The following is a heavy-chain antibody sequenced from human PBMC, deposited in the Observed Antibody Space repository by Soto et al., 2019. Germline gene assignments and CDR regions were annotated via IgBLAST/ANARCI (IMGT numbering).Heavy chain of an antibody. D-gene: IGHD3-16*01. CDR2: ISGSGGST. CDR1: GFTFSSYA. J-gene: IGHJ4*02. Sequence: GGSLRLSCAASGFTFSSYAMSWVRQAPGKGLEWVSAISGSGGSTYYADSVKGRFTISRDNSKNSLYLQMNSLRTEDTALYYCAKGQYSDYPDYWGQGILVTVSS. V-gene: IGHV3-23*01. CDR3: AKGQYSDYPDY.